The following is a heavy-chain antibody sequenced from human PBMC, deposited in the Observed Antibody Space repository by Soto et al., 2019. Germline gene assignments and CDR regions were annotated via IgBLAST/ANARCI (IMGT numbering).Heavy chain of an antibody. D-gene: IGHD6-19*01. Sequence: SETLSLTCTVSGGSISSGGYYWSWIRQHPGKGLEWIGYIYYSGSTYYNPSLKSRVTISVDTSKNQFSLKLSSVTAADTAVYYCAREVIREYSSGFDVYNWFDPWGQGTLVTVSS. J-gene: IGHJ5*02. CDR2: IYYSGST. CDR3: AREVIREYSSGFDVYNWFDP. V-gene: IGHV4-31*03. CDR1: GGSISSGGYY.